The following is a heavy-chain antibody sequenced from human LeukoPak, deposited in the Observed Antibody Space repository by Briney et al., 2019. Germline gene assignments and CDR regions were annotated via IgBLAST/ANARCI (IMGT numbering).Heavy chain of an antibody. CDR3: ARDARFSPGVYFDS. J-gene: IGHJ4*02. D-gene: IGHD1-14*01. CDR2: IGSAGNDI. V-gene: IGHV3-48*03. CDR1: GFTFSSYW. Sequence: PGGSLRLSCAASGFTFSSYWMSRVRQAPGKGMEWISYIGSAGNDIYYADSVKGRFTISRDNAKNSLYLQMSSLRAEDTAVYYCARDARFSPGVYFDSWGQGTLVTVSS.